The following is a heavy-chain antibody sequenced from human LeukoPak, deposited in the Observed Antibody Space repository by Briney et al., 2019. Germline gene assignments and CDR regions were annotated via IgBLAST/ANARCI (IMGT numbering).Heavy chain of an antibody. CDR3: ARSRLPYYYDSSGLSAFDI. CDR1: GYTLTELS. J-gene: IGHJ3*02. D-gene: IGHD3-22*01. CDR2: INPNSGGT. V-gene: IGHV1-2*02. Sequence: ASVKVSCKVSGYTLTELSMHWVRQAPGQGLEWMGWINPNSGGTNYAQKFQGRVTMTRDTSISTAYMELSRLRSDDTAVYYCARSRLPYYYDSSGLSAFDIWGQGTMVTVSS.